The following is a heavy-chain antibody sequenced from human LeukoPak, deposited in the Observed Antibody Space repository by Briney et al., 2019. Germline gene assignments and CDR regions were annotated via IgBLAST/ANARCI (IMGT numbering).Heavy chain of an antibody. V-gene: IGHV7-4-1*02. Sequence: GASVKVSCKASGYTFTSYAMNWVRQASGQGLEWMGWINTNTGNPTYAQGFTGRFVFSLDTSVSTAYLHISSLKAEDTAVYYRARDVIRGVINFDSWGQGTLVTVSS. D-gene: IGHD3-10*01. CDR1: GYTFTSYA. CDR3: ARDVIRGVINFDS. CDR2: INTNTGNP. J-gene: IGHJ4*02.